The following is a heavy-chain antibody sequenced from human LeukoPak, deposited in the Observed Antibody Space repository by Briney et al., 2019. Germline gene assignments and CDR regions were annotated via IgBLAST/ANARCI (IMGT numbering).Heavy chain of an antibody. CDR2: ISSSSNI. J-gene: IGHJ4*02. CDR1: GFTFSIYS. V-gene: IGHV3-21*04. CDR3: AGDASYYGSGNYF. Sequence: GRSLRLSCAASGFTFSIYSMNWVRQAPGKGLEWVSSISSSSNIYYADSVKGRFTISRDNAKNSLYLQMNSLRAEDTAVYYCAGDASYYGSGNYFWGQGTLVTVSP. D-gene: IGHD3-10*01.